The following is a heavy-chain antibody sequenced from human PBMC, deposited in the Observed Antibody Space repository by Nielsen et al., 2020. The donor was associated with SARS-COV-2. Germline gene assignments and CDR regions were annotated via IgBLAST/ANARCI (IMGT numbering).Heavy chain of an antibody. CDR3: ARECEYSSSSFDY. Sequence: GESLKISCAASGFTFSDYYMSWIRQAPGKGLEWVSYISSSGSTIYYADSVKGRFTISRDNAKNSLYLQMNSLRAKDTAVYYCARECEYSSSSFDYWGQGTLVTVSS. CDR2: ISSSGSTI. V-gene: IGHV3-11*04. CDR1: GFTFSDYY. D-gene: IGHD6-6*01. J-gene: IGHJ4*02.